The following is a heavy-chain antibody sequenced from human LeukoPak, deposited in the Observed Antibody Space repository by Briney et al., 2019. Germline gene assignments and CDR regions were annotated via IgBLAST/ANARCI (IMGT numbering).Heavy chain of an antibody. CDR1: GYSISSGFY. J-gene: IGHJ4*02. CDR3: ARVYIYGRSYFDY. V-gene: IGHV4-38-2*02. D-gene: IGHD5-18*01. CDR2: VHRGGST. Sequence: SETLSLTCTVSGYSISSGFYWGWIRQPPGKGLEWIGTVHRGGSTNYNPSLKSRVTISVDTSKNQFSLNLSSVTVADTAIYYCARVYIYGRSYFDYWGQGTLVTVSS.